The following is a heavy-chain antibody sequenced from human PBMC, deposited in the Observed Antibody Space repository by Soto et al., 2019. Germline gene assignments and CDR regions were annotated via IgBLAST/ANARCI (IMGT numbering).Heavy chain of an antibody. J-gene: IGHJ5*02. CDR1: GYSFTSYW. Sequence: GESLKISCKGSGYSFTSYWIGWVRQMPGKGLEWMGIIYPGDSDTRYSPSFQGQVTISADKSISTAYLQWSSLKASDTAMYYCAPNLALYDLLTGSLTAGEWFDPWGQGTLVTVSS. CDR2: IYPGDSDT. D-gene: IGHD3-9*01. V-gene: IGHV5-51*01. CDR3: APNLALYDLLTGSLTAGEWFDP.